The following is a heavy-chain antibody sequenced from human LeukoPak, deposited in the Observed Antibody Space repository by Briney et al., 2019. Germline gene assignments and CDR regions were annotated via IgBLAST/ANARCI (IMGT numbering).Heavy chain of an antibody. CDR3: ARGDYDFWGGPAAWYFDL. J-gene: IGHJ2*01. CDR1: GGSISSSSYY. Sequence: SETLSLTCTVSGGSISSSSYYWGWIRQPPGKGLEWIGGIYYSGSTYYNPSLKSRVTISVDTSKNQFSLKLSSVTAADTAVYYCARGDYDFWGGPAAWYFDLWGRGTLVTVSS. D-gene: IGHD3-3*01. V-gene: IGHV4-39*07. CDR2: IYYSGST.